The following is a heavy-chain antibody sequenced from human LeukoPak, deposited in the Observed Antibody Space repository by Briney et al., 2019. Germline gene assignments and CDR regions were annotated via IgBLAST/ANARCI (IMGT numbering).Heavy chain of an antibody. CDR3: ARFNHPNYDILTASDY. D-gene: IGHD3-9*01. CDR1: GFTFSSYG. CDR2: IRYDGSNK. Sequence: GGSLRLSCAASGFTFSSYGMHWVRQAPGKGLEWVAFIRYDGSNKYYADSVKGRFTISRDNSKNTLYLQMNSLRAEDTAVYYCARFNHPNYDILTASDYWGQGTLVTVSS. J-gene: IGHJ4*02. V-gene: IGHV3-30*02.